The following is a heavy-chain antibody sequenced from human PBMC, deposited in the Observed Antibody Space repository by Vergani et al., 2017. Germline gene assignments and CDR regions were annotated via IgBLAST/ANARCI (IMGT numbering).Heavy chain of an antibody. J-gene: IGHJ5*02. CDR2: IYPGDSDT. D-gene: IGHD2-2*01. CDR3: ARRYCSSTSCYGSTRWFDP. Sequence: EVQLVQSGAEMKKPGESLKISCKGSGYSFTSYWIGWVRQMPGKGLEWMGIIYPGDSDTRYSPSFQGQVTISADKSISTAYLQWSSLKASDTAMYYCARRYCSSTSCYGSTRWFDPWGQGTLVTVSS. CDR1: GYSFTSYW. V-gene: IGHV5-51*03.